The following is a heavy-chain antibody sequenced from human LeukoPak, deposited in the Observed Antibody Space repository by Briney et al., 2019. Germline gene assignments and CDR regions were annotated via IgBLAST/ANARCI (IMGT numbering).Heavy chain of an antibody. Sequence: GGSLRLSCAASGFTFSSYSMNWVRQAPGKGLEWVSYIRSSGDTIYYADSVRGRFSISRDNAKNSLYLQMNSLRAEDTAVYYCVRGPDALDYWGLGTLVTVSA. J-gene: IGHJ4*02. CDR3: VRGPDALDY. CDR2: IRSSGDTI. V-gene: IGHV3-48*01. CDR1: GFTFSSYS.